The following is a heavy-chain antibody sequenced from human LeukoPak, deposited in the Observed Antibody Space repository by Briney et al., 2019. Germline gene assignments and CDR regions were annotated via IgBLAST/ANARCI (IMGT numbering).Heavy chain of an antibody. J-gene: IGHJ4*02. CDR3: ARDADSSDSFEY. Sequence: GESLKISCKGSGYTFTGYYMHWVRQAPGQGLEWMGWINPNSGGTNYAQKFQGRVTMTRDTSISTAYMELSRLRSDDTAVYYCARDADSSDSFEYWGQGTLVTVSS. CDR2: INPNSGGT. V-gene: IGHV1-2*02. D-gene: IGHD3-22*01. CDR1: GYTFTGYY.